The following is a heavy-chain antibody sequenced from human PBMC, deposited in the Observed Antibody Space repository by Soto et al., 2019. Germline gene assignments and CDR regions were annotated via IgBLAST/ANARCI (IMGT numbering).Heavy chain of an antibody. CDR2: ISGSGGST. D-gene: IGHD3-16*02. CDR1: GFTFSSYA. J-gene: IGHJ6*02. Sequence: GGSLRLSCAASGFTFSSYAMSWVRQAPGKGLEWVSAISGSGGSTYYADSVKGRFTISRDNSKNTLYLQMNSLRAEDTAVYYCAKAAFGGVIAEKTGYYYYYGMDVWGQGTTVTVSS. CDR3: AKAAFGGVIAEKTGYYYYYGMDV. V-gene: IGHV3-23*01.